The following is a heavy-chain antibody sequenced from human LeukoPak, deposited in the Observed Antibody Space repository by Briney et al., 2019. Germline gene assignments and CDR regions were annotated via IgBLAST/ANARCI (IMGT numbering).Heavy chain of an antibody. CDR3: ASLLITYYDFWSGYYTEYFDY. J-gene: IGHJ4*02. D-gene: IGHD3-3*01. Sequence: GGSLRLSCAASGFTFSSYWMSWVRQAPGKGLEWVANIKQDGSEKYYVDSVKGRFTISRDNAKNSLYLQMNSLRAEDTAVYYCASLLITYYDFWSGYYTEYFDYWGQGTLVTVSS. V-gene: IGHV3-7*01. CDR2: IKQDGSEK. CDR1: GFTFSSYW.